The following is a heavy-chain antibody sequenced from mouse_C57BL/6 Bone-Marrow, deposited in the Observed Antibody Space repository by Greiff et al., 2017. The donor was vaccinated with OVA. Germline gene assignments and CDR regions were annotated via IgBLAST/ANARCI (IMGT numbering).Heavy chain of an antibody. CDR2: ISYDGSN. CDR3: ASGYGLDY. CDR1: GYSITSGYY. Sequence: EVKLVESGPGLVKPSQSLSLTCSVTGYSITSGYYWNWIRQFPGNKLEWMGYISYDGSNNYNPSLKNRISITRDTSKNQFFLKLNSVTTEDTATYYCASGYGLDYWGQGTTLTVSS. J-gene: IGHJ2*01. D-gene: IGHD1-1*01. V-gene: IGHV3-6*01.